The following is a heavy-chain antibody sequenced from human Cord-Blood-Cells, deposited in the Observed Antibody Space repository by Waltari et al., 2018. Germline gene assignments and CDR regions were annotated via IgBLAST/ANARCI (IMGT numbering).Heavy chain of an antibody. CDR2: INHSGST. D-gene: IGHD5-12*01. Sequence: QVQLQQWGAGLLKPSETLSLTCAVYGGSFSGYYWSWIRQPPGKGLEWIGEINHSGSTNYNPSLKSRVTISVDTSKNQFSLKLSSVTAADTAVYYWARGGGARGYSGYDRARYYFDYWGQGTLVTVSS. V-gene: IGHV4-34*01. J-gene: IGHJ4*02. CDR3: ARGGGARGYSGYDRARYYFDY. CDR1: GGSFSGYY.